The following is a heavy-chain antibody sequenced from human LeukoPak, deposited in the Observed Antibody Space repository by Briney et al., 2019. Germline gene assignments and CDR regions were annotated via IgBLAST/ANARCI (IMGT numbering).Heavy chain of an antibody. CDR1: GYTFTSYY. J-gene: IGHJ4*02. CDR2: INPSGGST. V-gene: IGHV1-46*01. D-gene: IGHD3-22*01. Sequence: GASVKVSCKASGYTFTSYYLYWVRQAPGQGLEWMGVINPSGGSTTSAQKFQGRVTMTRDTSTSTVYMELRSLRSEETAVYYCARGPGPADDGGGYCFDYWGQGTLVTVSS. CDR3: ARGPGPADDGGGYCFDY.